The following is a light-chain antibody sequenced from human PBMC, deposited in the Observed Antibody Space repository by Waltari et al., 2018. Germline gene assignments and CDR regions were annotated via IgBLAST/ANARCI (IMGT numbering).Light chain of an antibody. J-gene: IGLJ3*02. Sequence: QSALTQPASVSGSPGQSITISCTGTSSDVGSYNLVSWYQQHPGKAPKLMIGEGSKRPSGVANRFSGSKSGNTASLTISGLQAEDEADYYCCSYAGSRTFVVFGGGTKLTVL. CDR2: EGS. CDR1: SSDVGSYNL. V-gene: IGLV2-23*03. CDR3: CSYAGSRTFVV.